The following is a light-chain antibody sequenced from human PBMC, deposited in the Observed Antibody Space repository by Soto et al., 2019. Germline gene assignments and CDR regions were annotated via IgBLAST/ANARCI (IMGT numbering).Light chain of an antibody. CDR1: SGDVGAYNY. V-gene: IGLV2-11*01. CDR2: DVT. J-gene: IGLJ1*01. CDR3: SSYAGNYTFV. Sequence: QSVLTQPRSVSGSPGQSVTISCTGASGDVGAYNYVSWYQQHPGKAPKLVIYDVTKRPSGVPDRFSGSKSGNTASLTISGLQAEDEADYFCSSYAGNYTFVFGTGTQLTVL.